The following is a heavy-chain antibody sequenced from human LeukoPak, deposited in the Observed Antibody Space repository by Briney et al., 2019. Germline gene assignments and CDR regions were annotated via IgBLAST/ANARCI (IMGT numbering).Heavy chain of an antibody. J-gene: IGHJ3*02. D-gene: IGHD6-19*01. Sequence: PSETLSLTCTVSGDSISSYYWSWLRQPPGKGLEWIGYIYYSGSTNYNPSLKSRVTISVDTSKNQYSLKLSSVTAADTAVYYCARRLDSIAVAGYQTDAFDIWGEGTMVTVSS. CDR2: IYYSGST. V-gene: IGHV4-59*08. CDR1: GDSISSYY. CDR3: ARRLDSIAVAGYQTDAFDI.